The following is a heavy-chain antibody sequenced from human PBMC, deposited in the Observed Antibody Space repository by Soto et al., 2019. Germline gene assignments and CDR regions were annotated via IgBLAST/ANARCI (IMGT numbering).Heavy chain of an antibody. Sequence: QVQLQESGPGLVKPSQTLSLTCTVSGGSISSGGYYWSWIRQHPGKGLEWIGYIYYSGSTYYNPSLKSRFTISVDTSKNQYSLKLSSVTAADTAVYYCARVLRYYYGSGSHPDYWGQGTLVTVSS. CDR3: ARVLRYYYGSGSHPDY. D-gene: IGHD3-10*01. CDR1: GGSISSGGYY. V-gene: IGHV4-31*03. CDR2: IYYSGST. J-gene: IGHJ4*02.